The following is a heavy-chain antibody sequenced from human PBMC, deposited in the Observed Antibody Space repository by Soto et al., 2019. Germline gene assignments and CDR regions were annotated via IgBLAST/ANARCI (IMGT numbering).Heavy chain of an antibody. CDR1: GYTFTGYG. CDR2: ISAYNGTT. D-gene: IGHD3-10*01. V-gene: IGHV1-18*01. CDR3: AAFFGDYAFDY. Sequence: SVKVSCKASGYTFTGYGISWVRQAPGQGLEWMGWISAYNGTTNYAQKLQGRVTMTTDTSTSTAYMELRRMRSDDTAVYYGAAFFGDYAFDYWCQGTLVTDS. J-gene: IGHJ4*02.